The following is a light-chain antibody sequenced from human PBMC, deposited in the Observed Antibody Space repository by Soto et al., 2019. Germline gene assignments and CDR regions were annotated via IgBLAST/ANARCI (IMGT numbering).Light chain of an antibody. CDR2: DVS. Sequence: QSALTQPASVSGSPGQSITISCTGTSSDVGGYNYVSWYQQHPGKAPKLMIYDVSIRHSGVSNRFSGSKSGNTASLTISGLQAEDEADYCCSSYTSSSTLYVFGTGTKLTVL. CDR3: SSYTSSSTLYV. V-gene: IGLV2-14*01. CDR1: SSDVGGYNY. J-gene: IGLJ1*01.